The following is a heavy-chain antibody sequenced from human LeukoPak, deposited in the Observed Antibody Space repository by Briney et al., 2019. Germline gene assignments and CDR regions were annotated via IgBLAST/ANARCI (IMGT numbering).Heavy chain of an antibody. V-gene: IGHV1-8*01. CDR3: ARRVGDGYSSGWQYYYYYYMDV. J-gene: IGHJ6*03. D-gene: IGHD6-19*01. CDR1: GYTFTSYD. CDR2: MNPNSGNT. Sequence: ASVKVSCKASGYTFTSYDINWVRQATGQGLEWMGWMNPNSGNTGYAQKFQGRVTITRNTSISTAYMELSSLRSEDTAVYYCARRVGDGYSSGWQYYYYYYMDVWGKGTTVTVSS.